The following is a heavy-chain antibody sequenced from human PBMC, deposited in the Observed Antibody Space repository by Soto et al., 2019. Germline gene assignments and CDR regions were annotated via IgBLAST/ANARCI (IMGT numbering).Heavy chain of an antibody. J-gene: IGHJ6*03. CDR1: GFTFSNAW. CDR2: IKSKTDGGTT. Sequence: SGGSLRLSCAASGFTFSNAWMSCVRQAPGKGLEWVGRIKSKTDGGTTDYAAPVKGRFTISRDNAKNSLYLQMNSLRAEDTAVYYCARDRTYYYGSGKGFYMDVWGKGTTVTVSS. CDR3: ARDRTYYYGSGKGFYMDV. D-gene: IGHD3-10*01. V-gene: IGHV3-15*01.